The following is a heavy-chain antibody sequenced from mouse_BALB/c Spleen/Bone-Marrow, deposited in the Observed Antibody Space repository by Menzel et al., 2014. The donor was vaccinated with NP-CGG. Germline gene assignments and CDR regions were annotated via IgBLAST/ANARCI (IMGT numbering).Heavy chain of an antibody. V-gene: IGHV1-69*02. Sequence: QVQLKESGAELVRPGASVKLSCKASGYTFTSYWINWVKQGPGQGLEWIGNIYPSDSYTNYNQKFKDKATLTVDKSSSTAYMQLSSPTSEDSAVYYCTRRDYAMDYWGQGTSVTVSS. CDR1: GYTFTSYW. CDR3: TRRDYAMDY. J-gene: IGHJ4*01. CDR2: IYPSDSYT.